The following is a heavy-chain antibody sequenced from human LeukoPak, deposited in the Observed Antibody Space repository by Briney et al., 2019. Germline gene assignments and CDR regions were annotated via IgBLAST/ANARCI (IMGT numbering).Heavy chain of an antibody. CDR2: IGGRDGTT. Sequence: GGSLRLSCAASGFSLRTYAMNWVRQVPGKGLEGVSSIGGRDGTTYYAASVKGRFTISSDFSTNTVSLQMNSLRAEDTAVYFCAKGLVVNDNYFDNWGQGTLVTVSS. J-gene: IGHJ4*02. CDR3: AKGLVVNDNYFDN. CDR1: GFSLRTYA. D-gene: IGHD2-15*01. V-gene: IGHV3-23*01.